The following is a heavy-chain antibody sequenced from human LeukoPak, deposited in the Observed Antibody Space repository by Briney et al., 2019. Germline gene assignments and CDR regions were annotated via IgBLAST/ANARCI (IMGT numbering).Heavy chain of an antibody. CDR1: GDSISSGNYY. J-gene: IGHJ5*02. CDR3: GGDWFDP. V-gene: IGHV4-30-2*01. Sequence: PSETLSLTCTVSGDSISSGNYYWSWIRQPPGKGLEWIGYIYHSGNTYYNPSLKSRVTMSVDRSKNQFSLKLSSVTAADTAVYYCGGDWFDPWGQGTLVTVSS. CDR2: IYHSGNT.